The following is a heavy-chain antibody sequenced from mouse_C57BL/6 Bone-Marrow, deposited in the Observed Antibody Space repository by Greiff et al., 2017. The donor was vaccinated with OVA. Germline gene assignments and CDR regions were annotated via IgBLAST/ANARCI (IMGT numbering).Heavy chain of an antibody. CDR3: ATGKDWYFDV. V-gene: IGHV5-16*01. J-gene: IGHJ1*03. Sequence: EVQLVESEGGLVQPGSSMKLSCTASGFTFSDYYMAWVRQVPEKGLEWVANINYDGSSTYYLDSLKSRFIISRDNAKNILYLQMSSLKSEDTATYYCATGKDWYFDVWGTGTTVTVSS. CDR1: GFTFSDYY. CDR2: INYDGSST. D-gene: IGHD4-1*01.